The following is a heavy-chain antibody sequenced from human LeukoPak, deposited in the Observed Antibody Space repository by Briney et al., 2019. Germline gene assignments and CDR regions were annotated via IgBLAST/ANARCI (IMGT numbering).Heavy chain of an antibody. Sequence: PSETLSLTCTVSGGSISGYYWSWIRKPAGKGLEWIGRIYTSGTTNYNPSLKSRVTMSVDTSKNQFSLNLTPVTAADTAVYSCAREARIAAGGHIDYWGPGILVTVSS. V-gene: IGHV4-4*07. CDR1: GGSISGYY. D-gene: IGHD6-13*01. CDR2: IYTSGTT. CDR3: AREARIAAGGHIDY. J-gene: IGHJ4*02.